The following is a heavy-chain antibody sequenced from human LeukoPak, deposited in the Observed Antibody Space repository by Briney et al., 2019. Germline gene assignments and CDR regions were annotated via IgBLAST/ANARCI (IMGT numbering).Heavy chain of an antibody. J-gene: IGHJ4*02. Sequence: GGSLRLSCAASTFTFSSYAMTWVRQAPGKGLEWVSAISASDGSTYYVDSVKGRFTISRDFSKNTLFLQMNSLRAEDTAVYYCAKLTSGWFEDFWGQGTLVTVSS. CDR1: TFTFSSYA. V-gene: IGHV3-23*01. CDR3: AKLTSGWFEDF. CDR2: ISASDGST. D-gene: IGHD6-19*01.